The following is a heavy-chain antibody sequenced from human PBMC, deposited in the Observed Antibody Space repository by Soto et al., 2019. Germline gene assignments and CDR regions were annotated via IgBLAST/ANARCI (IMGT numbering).Heavy chain of an antibody. Sequence: SETLSLTCSASGGSITSSSHFWGWVRQPPGKGLEWIGTIYFTGNTYYTPSLKSRLTMSVDTSKNEFSLRLNSVTAADTAVYYCAGQTFTIAAASYGRSNWFDPWGPGTLVTVSS. D-gene: IGHD6-25*01. J-gene: IGHJ5*02. CDR1: GGSITSSSHF. CDR3: AGQTFTIAAASYGRSNWFDP. CDR2: IYFTGNT. V-gene: IGHV4-39*01.